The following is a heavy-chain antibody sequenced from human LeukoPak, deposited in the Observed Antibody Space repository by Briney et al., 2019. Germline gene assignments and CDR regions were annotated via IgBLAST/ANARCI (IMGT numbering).Heavy chain of an antibody. CDR3: ARDPGGSGWDNTGGHDY. J-gene: IGHJ4*02. D-gene: IGHD6-19*01. CDR1: GFTFSSYG. Sequence: PGGSLRLSCAASGFTFSSYGMHWVRQAPGKGLEWVAVIWYDGSNKYYADSVKGRFTISRDNSKNTLYLQMNSLRAEDTAVYYCARDPGGSGWDNTGGHDYWGQGTLVTVSS. CDR2: IWYDGSNK. V-gene: IGHV3-33*01.